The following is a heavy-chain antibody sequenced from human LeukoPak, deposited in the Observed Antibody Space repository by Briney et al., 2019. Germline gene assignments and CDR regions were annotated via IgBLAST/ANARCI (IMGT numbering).Heavy chain of an antibody. CDR3: ARGRYGPRLGN. V-gene: IGHV4-34*01. D-gene: IGHD3-16*01. Sequence: SETLSLTYAVYGASFSDSYWSWLSQSPEKGREWIGEINKSGSTSYNPSLTSRVIMSVDRSKNQFSLRLTSVTAADTAVYYCARGRYGPRLGNWGQGTLVTVSS. CDR1: GASFSDSY. J-gene: IGHJ4*02. CDR2: INKSGST.